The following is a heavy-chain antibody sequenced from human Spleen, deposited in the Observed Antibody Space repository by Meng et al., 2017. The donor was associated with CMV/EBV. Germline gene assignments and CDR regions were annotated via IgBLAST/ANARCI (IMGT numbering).Heavy chain of an antibody. Sequence: GESLKISCAASDFNLTSTYMNWVRQAPGKGLEWVSVIYSGGHRYYAGSVKGRFTISRDNSKNTLHLQMSSLRAEDTAMYYCVRAGTSSGAFDIWGQGTMVT. J-gene: IGHJ3*02. V-gene: IGHV3-53*01. CDR2: IYSGGHR. CDR1: DFNLTSTY. D-gene: IGHD6-6*01. CDR3: VRAGTSSGAFDI.